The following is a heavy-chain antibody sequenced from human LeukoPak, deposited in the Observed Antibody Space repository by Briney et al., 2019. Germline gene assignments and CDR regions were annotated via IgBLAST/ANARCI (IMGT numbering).Heavy chain of an antibody. CDR3: ARVGDGLNDGFDI. CDR2: INPKTGGT. V-gene: IGHV1-2*06. D-gene: IGHD5-24*01. Sequence: GTSVKVSCKASGYIFTGHYMNWVRQAPGQGLEWMGRINPKTGGTNYAQNFQGRVTMTRDTSISTTYMELSRLRPDDTAVYYCARVGDGLNDGFDIWGQGTMVTVSS. CDR1: GYIFTGHY. J-gene: IGHJ3*02.